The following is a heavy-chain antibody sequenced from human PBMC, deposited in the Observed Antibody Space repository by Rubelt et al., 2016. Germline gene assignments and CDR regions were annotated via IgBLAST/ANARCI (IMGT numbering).Heavy chain of an antibody. CDR2: INHSGIH. V-gene: IGHV4-34*01. CDR3: ARGRYYYGMDV. J-gene: IGHJ6*02. Sequence: QVQLQQWGAGLLKPSETLSLTCAVYGGSFSGYYWSWIRQPPGKGLAWIGEINHSGIHNYNPYLKRRVTISVDTSKNQFSLKLSSVTAADTAVYYCARGRYYYGMDVWGQGTTVTVSS. CDR1: GGSFSGYY.